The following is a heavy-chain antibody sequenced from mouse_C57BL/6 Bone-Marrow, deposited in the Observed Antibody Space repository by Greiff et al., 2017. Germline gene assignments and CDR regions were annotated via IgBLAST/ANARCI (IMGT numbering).Heavy chain of an antibody. Sequence: QVQLQQPGAELVKPGASVKMSCKASGYTFTSYWITWVKQRPGQGLEWIGDIDPGNCSTNYNEKFKNKATLTVDTSSSTTYMQLSSLTSEDSAVYYCDLPHYSSGSDDDYWGQGTTLTVSS. V-gene: IGHV1-55*01. D-gene: IGHD1-3*01. CDR1: GYTFTSYW. CDR2: IDPGNCST. J-gene: IGHJ2*01. CDR3: DLPHYSSGSDDDY.